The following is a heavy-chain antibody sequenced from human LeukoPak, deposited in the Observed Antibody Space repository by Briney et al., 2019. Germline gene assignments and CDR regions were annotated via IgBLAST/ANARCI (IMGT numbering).Heavy chain of an antibody. V-gene: IGHV1-69*13. CDR2: IIPIFGTA. J-gene: IGHJ5*02. D-gene: IGHD3-3*01. Sequence: ASVKVSCKASGGTFSSYAISWVRQAPGQGLEWMGGIIPIFGTANYAQKFQGRVTITADESTSTAYMELSSLRSEDTAVYYCARDFTTPPHNWFDPWGQGTLVTVSS. CDR3: ARDFTTPPHNWFDP. CDR1: GGTFSSYA.